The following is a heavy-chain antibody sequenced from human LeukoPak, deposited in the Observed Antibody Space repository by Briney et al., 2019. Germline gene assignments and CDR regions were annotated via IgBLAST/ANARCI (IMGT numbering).Heavy chain of an antibody. V-gene: IGHV5-51*01. CDR2: IYPGDSDT. CDR3: ARRIYYDSSLYYFDY. CDR1: GYSFTNYW. J-gene: IGHJ4*02. Sequence: GESLKISCETSGYSFTNYWIAWVRQMPGKGLEWMGFIYPGDSDTRYSPSFEGRVTISADNSIRTAYLQWSSLKASDTAIYFCARRIYYDSSLYYFDYWGQGTLVTVSS. D-gene: IGHD3-22*01.